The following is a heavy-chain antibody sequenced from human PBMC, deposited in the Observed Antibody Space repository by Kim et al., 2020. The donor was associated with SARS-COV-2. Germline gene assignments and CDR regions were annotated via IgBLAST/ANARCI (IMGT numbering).Heavy chain of an antibody. CDR1: GYSFTSYW. CDR2: IDPSDSYT. V-gene: IGHV5-10-1*01. CDR3: ARIPPRWYYLYYYYGMDV. Sequence: GESLKISCKGSGYSFTSYWISWVRQMPGKGLEWMGRIDPSDSYTNYSPSFQGHVTISADKSISTAYLQWSSLKASDTAMYYCARIPPRWYYLYYYYGMDVWGQGTTVTVSS. D-gene: IGHD2-8*01. J-gene: IGHJ6*02.